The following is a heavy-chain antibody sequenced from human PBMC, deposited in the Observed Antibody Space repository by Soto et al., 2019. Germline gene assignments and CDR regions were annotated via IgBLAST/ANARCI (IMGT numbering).Heavy chain of an antibody. V-gene: IGHV3-72*01. D-gene: IGHD3-10*01. J-gene: IGHJ6*02. CDR3: ARETNYYGSGSQSLWDHYYYYYGMDV. CDR1: GFTFSDHY. Sequence: GGSLRLSCAASGFTFSDHYLDWVRQAPGKGLEWVGRTRNKVNSYTTEYAASVKGRFTISRDDSKSSLYRQMNSLKTEDTAVYYCARETNYYGSGSQSLWDHYYYYYGMDVWGQGTTVTVSS. CDR2: TRNKVNSYTT.